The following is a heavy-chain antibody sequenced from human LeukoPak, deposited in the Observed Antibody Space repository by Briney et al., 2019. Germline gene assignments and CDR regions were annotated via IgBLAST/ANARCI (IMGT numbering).Heavy chain of an antibody. J-gene: IGHJ6*03. Sequence: SETLSLTCTVSGGSISSSRYYWGWIRQPPGRGLEWIGSTYYSGSTNYNPSLKSRVTISVDTSKNQFSLKLKSVTAADTAVYYCARGAADRNNYYYYIDVWGNGTTVTVSS. CDR2: TYYSGST. D-gene: IGHD1/OR15-1a*01. V-gene: IGHV4-39*07. CDR1: GGSISSSRYY. CDR3: ARGAADRNNYYYYIDV.